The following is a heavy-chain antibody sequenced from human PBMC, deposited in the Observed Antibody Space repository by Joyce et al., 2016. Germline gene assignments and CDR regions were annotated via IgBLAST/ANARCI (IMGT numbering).Heavy chain of an antibody. D-gene: IGHD3-22*01. CDR3: ARDRATSGFFTYHFDN. V-gene: IGHV3-30-3*01. Sequence: QVQLVESGGGAVQPGRSLTLACAVYGFPFSRYAMHWVRQAPGKGREGGAAISYDGTRKYYADAVKDRFTISRDKSKNTLSLEMNSLRTEDTSVYYCARDRATSGFFTYHFDNWGQGSLVSVSS. J-gene: IGHJ4*02. CDR2: ISYDGTRK. CDR1: GFPFSRYA.